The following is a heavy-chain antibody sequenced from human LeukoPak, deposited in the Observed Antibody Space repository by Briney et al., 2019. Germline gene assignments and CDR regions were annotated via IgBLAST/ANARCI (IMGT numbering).Heavy chain of an antibody. CDR3: VLLLSGLDV. Sequence: PGGSLRLSCAASGFTFSNYAMSWVRQAPGKGLEWVSAITGSGGYPYYADSVKGRFTISRDNSKNTLYLQMNSLRAEDTAIYYCVLLLSGLDVRGQASTVTV. J-gene: IGHJ6*02. D-gene: IGHD3-10*01. V-gene: IGHV3-23*01. CDR1: GFTFSNYA. CDR2: ITGSGGYP.